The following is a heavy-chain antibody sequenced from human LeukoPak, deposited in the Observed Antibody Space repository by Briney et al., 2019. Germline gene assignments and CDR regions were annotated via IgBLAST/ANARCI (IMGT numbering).Heavy chain of an antibody. CDR2: ISAYNGNT. J-gene: IGHJ4*02. CDR3: ARCGYIVGATLADC. Sequence: ASVKVSCKGSGYTFTSYGISWVRQAPGQGLEWMGWISAYNGNTNYAQKLQGRVTMTTDTSTSTAYMELRSLRSDDTAVYYCARCGYIVGATLADCWGQGTLVTVSS. CDR1: GYTFTSYG. V-gene: IGHV1-18*01. D-gene: IGHD1-26*01.